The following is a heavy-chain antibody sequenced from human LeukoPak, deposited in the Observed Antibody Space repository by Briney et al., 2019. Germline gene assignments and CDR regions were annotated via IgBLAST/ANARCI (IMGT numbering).Heavy chain of an antibody. D-gene: IGHD3-10*01. J-gene: IGHJ6*02. CDR3: ARDEDYGSVEFVYYGMDV. CDR1: GYTFTSYG. V-gene: IGHV1-18*01. Sequence: ASVKVSCKASGYTFTSYGISWVRQAPGQGLEWMGWISAYNGNTNYAQKLQGRVTMTTDTSTSTAHMELRSLRSDDTAVYYCARDEDYGSVEFVYYGMDVWGQGTTVTVSS. CDR2: ISAYNGNT.